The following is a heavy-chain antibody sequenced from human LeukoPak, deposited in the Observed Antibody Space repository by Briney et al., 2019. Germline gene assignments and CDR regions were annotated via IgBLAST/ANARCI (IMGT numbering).Heavy chain of an antibody. J-gene: IGHJ4*02. Sequence: SETLSLTCTVSGGSISSYYWSWIRQPPGKGLEWIGYIYYSGSTNYNPFLKSRVTISVDTSKNQFSLRLSSVTAADTAVYYCARGPNSVAGYFDYWGQGTLVTVSS. V-gene: IGHV4-59*01. CDR2: IYYSGST. CDR3: ARGPNSVAGYFDY. D-gene: IGHD6-19*01. CDR1: GGSISSYY.